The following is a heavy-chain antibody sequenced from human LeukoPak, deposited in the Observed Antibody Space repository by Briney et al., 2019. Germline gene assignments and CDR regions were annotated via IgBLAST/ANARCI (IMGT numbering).Heavy chain of an antibody. V-gene: IGHV5-51*01. J-gene: IGHJ4*02. CDR2: IYPRDSDT. D-gene: IGHD2-8*01. CDR3: ARHRDCTNGICYKIDY. CDR1: GYSFTNYW. Sequence: GESLKISCKGSGYSFTNYWIGWVRQMPGKGLEWMGIIYPRDSDTRYSPSFQGQVTISADKSITTAYLQWSSLKASDTAMYYCARHRDCTNGICYKIDYWGQGTLVTVSS.